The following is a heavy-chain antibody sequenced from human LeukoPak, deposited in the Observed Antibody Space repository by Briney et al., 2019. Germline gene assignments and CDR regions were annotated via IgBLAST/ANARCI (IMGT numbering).Heavy chain of an antibody. CDR2: INHSGST. Sequence: SETLSLTCTVSGGSISSGGYYWSWIRQHPGKGLEWIGEINHSGSTNYNPSLKSRVTISVDTSKNQFSLKLSSVTAADTAVYYCARETPPRITIFGVVNPYYFDYWGQGTLVAVSS. V-gene: IGHV4-39*07. J-gene: IGHJ4*02. CDR3: ARETPPRITIFGVVNPYYFDY. D-gene: IGHD3-3*01. CDR1: GGSISSGGYY.